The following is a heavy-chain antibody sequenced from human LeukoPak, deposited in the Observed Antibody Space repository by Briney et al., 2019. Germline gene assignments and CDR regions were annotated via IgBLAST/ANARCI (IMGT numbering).Heavy chain of an antibody. V-gene: IGHV3-74*01. Sequence: PGGSLRLSCAASGFTFRNYWMHWVRQAPGKGLVRVSRINGDGSNTSYADSVKGRFTISRDNARNTLYLQMNSLRVEDTAVYYCARGYSSGYRIDYWGQGTLVTVSS. CDR3: ARGYSSGYRIDY. CDR2: INGDGSNT. D-gene: IGHD3-22*01. J-gene: IGHJ4*02. CDR1: GFTFRNYW.